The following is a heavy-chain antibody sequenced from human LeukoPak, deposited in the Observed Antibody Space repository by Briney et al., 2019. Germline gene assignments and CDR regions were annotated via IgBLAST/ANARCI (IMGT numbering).Heavy chain of an antibody. CDR2: INPNSGGT. D-gene: IGHD3-3*01. V-gene: IGHV1-2*06. CDR1: GYTFTGYY. Sequence: ASVKVSCKASGYTFTGYYMHWVRQAPGQGLEWMGRINPNSGGTNYAQKFQGRVTMTTDTSTSTAYMELRSLRSDDTAVYYCARDVRFLEWLLSTPRYYHYGMDVWGQGTTVTVSS. J-gene: IGHJ6*02. CDR3: ARDVRFLEWLLSTPRYYHYGMDV.